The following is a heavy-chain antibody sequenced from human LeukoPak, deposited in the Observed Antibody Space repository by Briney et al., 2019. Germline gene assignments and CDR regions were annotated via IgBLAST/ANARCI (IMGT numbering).Heavy chain of an antibody. V-gene: IGHV3-7*05. CDR1: GFTLSRYW. CDR3: ARAPKGWELLDY. Sequence: PGGSLRLSCAASGFTLSRYWMSWVRQAPGKGLEWVANIKHDGSEKYYVDSVKGRFTISRDNAKNSLYLQMNSLRAEGTAVYYCARAPKGWELLDYWGQGTLVTVSS. D-gene: IGHD1-26*01. J-gene: IGHJ4*02. CDR2: IKHDGSEK.